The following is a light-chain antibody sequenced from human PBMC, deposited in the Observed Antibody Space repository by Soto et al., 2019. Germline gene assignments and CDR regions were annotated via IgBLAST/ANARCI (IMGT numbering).Light chain of an antibody. CDR2: DAS. CDR3: QQYNDWPET. V-gene: IGKV3-15*01. J-gene: IGKJ1*01. Sequence: EIVMTQSPATLSVSPGERATLSCRASQSVGSTLAWYQQKVGQAPRLLIYDASARATGIPARFSGSGSGTEFTFTISSLQSEDFAVYYCQQYNDWPETFGQGTKVDIK. CDR1: QSVGST.